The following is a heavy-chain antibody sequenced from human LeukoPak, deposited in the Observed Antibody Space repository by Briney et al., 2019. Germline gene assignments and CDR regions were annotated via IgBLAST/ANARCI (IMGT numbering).Heavy chain of an antibody. J-gene: IGHJ6*03. Sequence: ASVQVSCKASGYTFTSYGISWVRQAPGQGLEWMGWISAYNGNTNYAQELQGRVTMTTDTSTSTAYMELRSLRSDDTAVYYCARDLAVTAAYYYMDVWGKGTTVTVSS. D-gene: IGHD2-21*02. CDR2: ISAYNGNT. CDR1: GYTFTSYG. CDR3: ARDLAVTAAYYYMDV. V-gene: IGHV1-18*01.